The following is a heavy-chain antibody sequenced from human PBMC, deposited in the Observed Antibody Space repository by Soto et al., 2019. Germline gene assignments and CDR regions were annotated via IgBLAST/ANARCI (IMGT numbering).Heavy chain of an antibody. CDR3: ARVRGYCSGGSCYLGNYYYYMDV. V-gene: IGHV3-20*01. Sequence: GGSLRLSCAASGFTFDDYGMSWVRQAPGKGLEWVSGINWNGGSTGYADSVKGRFTISRDNAKNSLYLQMNSLRAEDTALYHCARVRGYCSGGSCYLGNYYYYMDVWGKGTTVTVSS. J-gene: IGHJ6*03. CDR2: INWNGGST. CDR1: GFTFDDYG. D-gene: IGHD2-15*01.